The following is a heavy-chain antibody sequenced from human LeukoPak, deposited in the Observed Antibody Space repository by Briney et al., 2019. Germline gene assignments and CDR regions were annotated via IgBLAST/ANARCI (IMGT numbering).Heavy chain of an antibody. CDR3: ARPYCSSTSCTQAYYYYMDV. CDR1: GFTFSSYA. CDR2: ISYDGSNK. V-gene: IGHV3-30-3*01. J-gene: IGHJ6*03. D-gene: IGHD2-2*01. Sequence: GGSLRLSCAASGFTFSSYAMHWVRQAPGKGLEWVAVISYDGSNKYYADSVKGRFTISRDNSKNTLYLQMNSLRAEDTAVYYCARPYCSSTSCTQAYYYYMDVWGKGTTVTVSS.